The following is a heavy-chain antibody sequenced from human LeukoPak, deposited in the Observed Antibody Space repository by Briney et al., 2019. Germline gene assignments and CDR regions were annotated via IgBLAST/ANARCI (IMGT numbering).Heavy chain of an antibody. CDR3: AKAHYYDSSGPFDY. V-gene: IGHV3-23*01. J-gene: IGHJ4*02. CDR1: GFTFSSYA. D-gene: IGHD3-22*01. CDR2: ISGSGGST. Sequence: GESLRLSCAASGFTFSSYAMSWVRQAPGKGLEWVSAISGSGGSTYYADSVKGRFTISRGNSKNTLYLQMNSLRAEDTAVYYCAKAHYYDSSGPFDYWGQGTLVTVSS.